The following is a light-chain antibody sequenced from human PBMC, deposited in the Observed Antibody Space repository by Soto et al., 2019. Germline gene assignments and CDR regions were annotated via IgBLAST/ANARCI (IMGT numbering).Light chain of an antibody. CDR3: QHYCSSPNT. CDR1: QRVSSSY. V-gene: IGKV3-20*01. J-gene: IGKJ1*01. CDR2: DAS. Sequence: EIVLTQSPGTLSLSPGERATISCRASQRVSSSYLAWYQQKPGQAPRLLLYDASSRATGIPDRFSGSGSGTDLTLTSNILEPEDFSVYYCQHYCSSPNTFGQGTKVEIK.